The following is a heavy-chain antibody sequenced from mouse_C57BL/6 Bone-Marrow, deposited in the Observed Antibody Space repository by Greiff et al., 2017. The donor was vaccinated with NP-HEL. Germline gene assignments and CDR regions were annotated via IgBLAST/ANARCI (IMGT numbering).Heavy chain of an antibody. CDR1: GFTFSNYW. D-gene: IGHD1-1*01. CDR3: TGPHYYYGSSLSYYAMDY. J-gene: IGHJ4*01. CDR2: IRLKSDNYAT. V-gene: IGHV6-3*01. Sequence: EVKLQESGGGLVQPGGSMKLSCVASGFTFSNYWMNWVRQSPEKGLEWVAQIRLKSDNYATHYAESVKGRFTISRDDSKSSVYLQMNNLRAEDTGIYYCTGPHYYYGSSLSYYAMDYWGQGTSVTVSS.